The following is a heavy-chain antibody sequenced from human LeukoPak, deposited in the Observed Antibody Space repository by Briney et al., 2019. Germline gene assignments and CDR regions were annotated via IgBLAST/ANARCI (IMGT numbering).Heavy chain of an antibody. D-gene: IGHD1-1*01. CDR2: INHRGDT. CDR3: ARGPTISETGYFDY. J-gene: IGHJ4*03. V-gene: IGHV4-34*01. Sequence: SETLSLTCSVSGDSISYAYWSWIRESPGKGLEWMAEINHRGDTNYNPSVKSRVTISVDTSKNEFSLKITSLTAADTAVYYCARGPTISETGYFDYWGQGTLVTVSS. CDR1: GDSISYAY.